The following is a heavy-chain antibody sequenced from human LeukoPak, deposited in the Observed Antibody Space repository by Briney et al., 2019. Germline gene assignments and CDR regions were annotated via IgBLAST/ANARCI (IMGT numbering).Heavy chain of an antibody. D-gene: IGHD2-15*01. V-gene: IGHV1-24*01. CDR3: ALLGYCSGGSCYSDP. CDR2: FDPEDGET. CDR1: GYTLTELS. J-gene: IGHJ5*02. Sequence: ASVKVSCKVSGYTLTELSMHWVRQAPGKGLEWMGGFDPEDGETIYAQKFQGRVTMTEDTSTDTAYMELSSLRSEDTAVYYCALLGYCSGGSCYSDPWGQGTLVTVSS.